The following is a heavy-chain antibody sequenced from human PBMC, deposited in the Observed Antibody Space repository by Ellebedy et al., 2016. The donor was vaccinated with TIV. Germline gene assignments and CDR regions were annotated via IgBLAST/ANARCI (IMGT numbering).Heavy chain of an antibody. D-gene: IGHD3-10*01. CDR1: GFTFNKHS. J-gene: IGHJ4*02. V-gene: IGHV3-48*04. Sequence: GESLKISCAASGFTFNKHSLNWVRQAPGKGLEWISYISSSSSIIYYADSVKGRFTISRDNAKNSLYLQMNSLRADDTAVYYCARVGDGSGSYFDYWGQGTLVTVSS. CDR3: ARVGDGSGSYFDY. CDR2: ISSSSSII.